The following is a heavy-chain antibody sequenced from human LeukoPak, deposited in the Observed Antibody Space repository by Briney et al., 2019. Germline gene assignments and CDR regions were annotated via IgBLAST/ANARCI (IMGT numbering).Heavy chain of an antibody. V-gene: IGHV3-23*01. CDR2: ISFSGGNT. D-gene: IGHD3-16*02. J-gene: IGHJ3*01. CDR1: GFTFRDSA. CDR3: ARDIELST. Sequence: GGSLRLSCAASGFTFRDSAMSWVRQAPGKGLEWVSLISFSGGNTYYTDSVKGGFTISRDNSKGTMYRQMNSLRAEDTAIYYCARDIELSTWGLGTMVTVSS.